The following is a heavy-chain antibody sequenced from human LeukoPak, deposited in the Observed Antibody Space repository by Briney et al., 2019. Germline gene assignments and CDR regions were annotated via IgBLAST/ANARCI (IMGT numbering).Heavy chain of an antibody. J-gene: IGHJ4*02. CDR1: GFTFSSYA. D-gene: IGHD6-13*01. Sequence: GGSLRLSCAASGFTFSSYAMSWVRQAPGKGLEWVSAISGSGGRTYYADSVKGRFTISRDNSKNTLYLQMNSLRAEDTAVYYCAKDSGLIAAAGNFGYWGQGTLVTVSS. V-gene: IGHV3-23*01. CDR3: AKDSGLIAAAGNFGY. CDR2: ISGSGGRT.